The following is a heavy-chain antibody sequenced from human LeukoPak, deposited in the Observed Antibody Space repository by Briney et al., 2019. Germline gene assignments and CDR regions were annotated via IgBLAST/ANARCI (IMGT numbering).Heavy chain of an antibody. V-gene: IGHV4-34*01. CDR1: GGSFSGYY. CDR3: ARPVDYYYYYMDV. CDR2: TYYSGRT. J-gene: IGHJ6*03. Sequence: SETLSLTCAVYGGSFSGYYWGWIRQPPGKGLEWIGSTYYSGRTYYNPSLKSRVAISVDTSSNQFSLKLSSVTAADTAVYYCARPVDYYYYYMDVWGKGTTVTVSS.